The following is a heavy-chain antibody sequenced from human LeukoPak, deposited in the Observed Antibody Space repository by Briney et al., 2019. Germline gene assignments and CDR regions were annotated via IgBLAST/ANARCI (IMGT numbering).Heavy chain of an antibody. Sequence: PSETLSLTCTVSGGSISSYYWSWIRHPPGEGLEWSGYIKYSGSTNYNPSLKSRVTISVDPSKTQFSLKLSSVTAADTAVYSCARPSPMAPRFVEWYFDLWGRGTPVTVSS. CDR2: IKYSGST. CDR3: ARPSPMAPRFVEWYFDL. D-gene: IGHD2-21*01. V-gene: IGHV4-59*01. CDR1: GGSISSYY. J-gene: IGHJ2*01.